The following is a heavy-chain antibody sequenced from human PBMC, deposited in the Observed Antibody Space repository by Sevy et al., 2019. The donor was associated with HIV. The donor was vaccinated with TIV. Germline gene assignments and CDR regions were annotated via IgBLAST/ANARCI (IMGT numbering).Heavy chain of an antibody. Sequence: GGSLRLSCAASGFTFSSYAMSWVRQAPGKGLEWVSAISGSGGSTYYADSVKGRFTISRDNSKNTLYLQMNSLRAEDKAVYYCAKALGARGYCSGGSCYTFDYWGQGTLVTVSS. D-gene: IGHD2-15*01. CDR2: ISGSGGST. V-gene: IGHV3-23*01. CDR1: GFTFSSYA. CDR3: AKALGARGYCSGGSCYTFDY. J-gene: IGHJ4*02.